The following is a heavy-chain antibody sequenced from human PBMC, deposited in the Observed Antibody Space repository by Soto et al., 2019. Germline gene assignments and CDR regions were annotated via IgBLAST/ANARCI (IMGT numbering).Heavy chain of an antibody. D-gene: IGHD3-10*01. CDR2: ISGSGDST. J-gene: IGHJ1*01. CDR1: GFTFSSYA. V-gene: IGHV3-23*01. CDR3: VSGLGSSRS. Sequence: GSLRLSCAASGFTFSSYAMSWVRQAPGKGLEWVSAISGSGDSTYYADSVKGRFAISRDNSKNTLYLQMDGLRDEDTAVYYCVSGLGSSRSWGQGSRVTVSS.